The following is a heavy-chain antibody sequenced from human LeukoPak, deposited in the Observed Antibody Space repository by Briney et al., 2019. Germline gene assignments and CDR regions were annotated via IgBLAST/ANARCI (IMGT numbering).Heavy chain of an antibody. Sequence: ASVKVSCKASGYTFTGYYIHWVRQAPGQGLEWIGWINPNSGGTNYAQKFQGWVTMTRDTSISTAYMEVSRLRSDDTAVYSCARGDIVATRWYYYGMDVWGQGTTVTVSS. D-gene: IGHD5-12*01. CDR1: GYTFTGYY. CDR3: ARGDIVATRWYYYGMDV. J-gene: IGHJ6*02. CDR2: INPNSGGT. V-gene: IGHV1-2*04.